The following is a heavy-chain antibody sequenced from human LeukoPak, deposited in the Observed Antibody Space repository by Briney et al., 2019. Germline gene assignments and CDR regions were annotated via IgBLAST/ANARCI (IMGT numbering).Heavy chain of an antibody. CDR2: IIPILGIA. V-gene: IGHV1-69*04. CDR3: ARDRGGYNFRDV. J-gene: IGHJ6*02. CDR1: GGTFSSYT. Sequence: GSSVKVSCKASGGTFSSYTISWVRQAPGQGLEWMGRIIPILGIANYAQKFQGRVTITADKSTSTAYMELSSLRSEDTAVYYCARDRGGYNFRDVWGQGTTVTVSS. D-gene: IGHD5-24*01.